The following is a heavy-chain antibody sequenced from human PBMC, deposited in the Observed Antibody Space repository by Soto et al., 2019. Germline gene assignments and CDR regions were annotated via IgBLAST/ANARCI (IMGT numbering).Heavy chain of an antibody. Sequence: PSETLSLTCTVSGGSISSGDYYWSWIRQPPGKGLEWIGYIYYSGSTYYNPSLKSRVTISVDTSKNQFSLKLSSVTAADTAVYYCARMAAIVPPRSDAFDIWGQGTMVTVSS. CDR2: IYYSGST. D-gene: IGHD1-26*01. CDR1: GGSISSGDYY. CDR3: ARMAAIVPPRSDAFDI. J-gene: IGHJ3*02. V-gene: IGHV4-30-4*01.